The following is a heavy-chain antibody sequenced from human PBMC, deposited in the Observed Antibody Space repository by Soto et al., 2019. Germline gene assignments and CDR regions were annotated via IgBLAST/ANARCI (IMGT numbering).Heavy chain of an antibody. CDR1: GFTFGDYA. CDR3: ARVGAASLMVVVIAEH. Sequence: PGGSLRLCCTTSGFTFGDYAMSWFRQAPGQGLEWVGFIRRKDYSGTTQNAASVKGRVTSSSDDSRSIAYLQMDSVKTEDTAVSSCARVGAASLMVVVIAEHWRQGTQVTVSS. V-gene: IGHV3-49*03. CDR2: IRRKDYSGTT. D-gene: IGHD2-15*01. J-gene: IGHJ1*01.